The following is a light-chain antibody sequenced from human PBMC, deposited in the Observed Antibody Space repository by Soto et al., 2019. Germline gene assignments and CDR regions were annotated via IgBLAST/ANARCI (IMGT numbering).Light chain of an antibody. J-gene: IGKJ1*01. V-gene: IGKV1-27*01. CDR3: HHYGYPLWT. CDR2: AAS. Sequence: ESQMIQSPGTLSESVGDRVTITCRASQGILTYLAWYQQKPGQVPELLIQAASTMQPGVPSRFSGSGSGTEFTLTINSLQPEDFAVYYCHHYGYPLWTFGQGTTVDI. CDR1: QGILTY.